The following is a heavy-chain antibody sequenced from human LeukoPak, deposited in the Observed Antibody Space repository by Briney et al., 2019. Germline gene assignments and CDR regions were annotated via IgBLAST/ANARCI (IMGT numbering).Heavy chain of an antibody. D-gene: IGHD6-19*01. CDR3: VRGGIQVSGIDEIDY. J-gene: IGHJ4*02. V-gene: IGHV3-13*01. Sequence: GGSLRLSCAASGFTFRSYDMHWVRQVIGKGLEWVSAVGISGDTYYAGSVKGRFTISRENAKNSLYLQMNSLTAGDTAVYYCVRGGIQVSGIDEIDYWGQGTLVTVSS. CDR1: GFTFRSYD. CDR2: VGISGDT.